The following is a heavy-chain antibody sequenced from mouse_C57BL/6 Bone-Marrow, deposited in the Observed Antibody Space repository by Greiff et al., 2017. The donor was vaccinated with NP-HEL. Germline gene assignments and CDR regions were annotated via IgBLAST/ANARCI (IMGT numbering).Heavy chain of an antibody. V-gene: IGHV14-1*01. J-gene: IGHJ2*01. CDR2: IDPEVGDT. Sequence: EVQLQQSGAELVRPGASVKLSCTASGFNIKDYYMHWVKQRPEQGLEWIGRIDPEVGDTEYAPKFQGKATMTADTSSNTAYLQLSSLTSENTAVYYCTTNDGYPYYFDNWGQGTTLTVSS. CDR1: GFNIKDYY. CDR3: TTNDGYPYYFDN. D-gene: IGHD2-3*01.